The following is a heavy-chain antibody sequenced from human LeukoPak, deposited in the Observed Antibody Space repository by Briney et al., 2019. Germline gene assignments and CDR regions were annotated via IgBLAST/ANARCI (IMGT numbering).Heavy chain of an antibody. Sequence: PSEALSLTCTVSGGSISSYYWSWIRQPAGKGLEWIGRIYTSGSTNYNPSLKSRVTMSVDTSKNQFSLKLSSVTAADTAVYYCARVVVVPATPSVWLVPWGQGTLVTVSS. CDR1: GGSISSYY. D-gene: IGHD2-15*01. CDR3: ARVVVVPATPSVWLVP. J-gene: IGHJ5*02. V-gene: IGHV4-4*07. CDR2: IYTSGST.